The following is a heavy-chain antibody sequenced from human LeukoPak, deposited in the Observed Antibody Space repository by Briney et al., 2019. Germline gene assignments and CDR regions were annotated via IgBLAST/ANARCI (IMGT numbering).Heavy chain of an antibody. CDR2: IYSGGST. Sequence: GGSLRLSCTASGRIVSSNYMNWVRQAPGKGLEWVSVIYSGGSTYYADSVKGRFIISRDNFKNTLYLQMNSLRAEDTAVYYCAKHKENFGDSCLDDYWGQGTLVTVSS. V-gene: IGHV3-53*01. D-gene: IGHD4-17*01. CDR3: AKHKENFGDSCLDDY. CDR1: GRIVSSNY. J-gene: IGHJ4*02.